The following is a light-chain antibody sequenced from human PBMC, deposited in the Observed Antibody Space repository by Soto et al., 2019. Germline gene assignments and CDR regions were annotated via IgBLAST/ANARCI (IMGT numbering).Light chain of an antibody. CDR3: QQYNSYPYT. V-gene: IGKV1-5*03. CDR2: KAS. Sequence: DIQMTQSPSTLSASIGDRVTITCRASQRITNWLVWYQQKPGKAPKLLIYKASSLESGVSSRFSGSGSGTEFTLTISSLQPDDVATYYCQQYNSYPYTFGRGTQLAIQ. CDR1: QRITNW. J-gene: IGKJ2*01.